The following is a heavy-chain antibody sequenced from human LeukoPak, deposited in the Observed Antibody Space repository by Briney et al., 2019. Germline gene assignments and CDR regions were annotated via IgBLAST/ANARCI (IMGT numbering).Heavy chain of an antibody. J-gene: IGHJ4*02. D-gene: IGHD1-1*01. Sequence: PGGSLRLSCAASGFTVSNNYMTWVRQAPGKGLEWVSIIFAGVSTYYADSVRGRFTISRDNSKNTLYLQMNSLEAEDAAVYYCARGDRGTGQHFDYWGQGTLVTVS. CDR2: IFAGVST. CDR3: ARGDRGTGQHFDY. CDR1: GFTVSNNY. V-gene: IGHV3-53*01.